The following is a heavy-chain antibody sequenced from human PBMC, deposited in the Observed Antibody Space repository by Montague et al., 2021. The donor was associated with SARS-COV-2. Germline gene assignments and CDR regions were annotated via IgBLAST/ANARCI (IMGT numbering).Heavy chain of an antibody. Sequence: SETLSLTCTVSGGSISSSTYYWGWIRQPPGKGLEWIGSIYYSGSTYYNPSLKSRVTISVDTSKNQSSLKLSSVTAADTAVYYCARLGLLWFGELWNWGQGTLVTVSS. CDR2: IYYSGST. CDR1: GGSISSSTYY. V-gene: IGHV4-39*01. CDR3: ARLGLLWFGELWN. J-gene: IGHJ4*02. D-gene: IGHD3-10*01.